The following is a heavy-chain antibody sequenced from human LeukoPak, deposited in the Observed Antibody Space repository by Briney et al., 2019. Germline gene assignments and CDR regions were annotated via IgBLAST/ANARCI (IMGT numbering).Heavy chain of an antibody. Sequence: TSVKVSCKASGFTFTSSAMQWVRQARGQRLEWIGWIVVGSGNTNYAQKFQERVTITRDMSTSTAYMELSSLRSEDTAVYHCAAANDILTGPSYYYYGMDVWGQGTTVTVSS. D-gene: IGHD3-9*01. CDR3: AAANDILTGPSYYYYGMDV. CDR1: GFTFTSSA. J-gene: IGHJ6*02. V-gene: IGHV1-58*02. CDR2: IVVGSGNT.